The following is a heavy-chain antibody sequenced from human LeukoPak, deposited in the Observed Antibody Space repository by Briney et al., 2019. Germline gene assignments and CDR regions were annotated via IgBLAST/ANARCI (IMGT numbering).Heavy chain of an antibody. CDR1: GSTFSTYA. D-gene: IGHD3-22*01. J-gene: IGHJ4*03. V-gene: IGHV3-30*01. CDR2: ISYDGSDK. Sequence: GGSLRLSCAASGSTFSTYAMHWVRQAPGKGLEWVAVISYDGSDKYYVDSVKGRFTISRDNSKNTLYPQMNILRAEDPAVYYCARGAYYYDSSVGDYWGQGTTVTVSS. CDR3: ARGAYYYDSSVGDY.